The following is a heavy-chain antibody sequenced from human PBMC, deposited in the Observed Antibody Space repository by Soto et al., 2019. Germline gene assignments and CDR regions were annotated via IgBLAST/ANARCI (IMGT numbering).Heavy chain of an antibody. CDR3: ARDRGGFFDY. J-gene: IGHJ4*02. CDR1: GFTFSSDS. V-gene: IGHV3-21*01. D-gene: IGHD3-10*01. Sequence: EVQLVESGGGLVKPGGSLRLSCAASGFTFSSDSMNWVRQAPGKGLEWVSSISSSSSYIYYADSVKGRFTISRDNAKNSLYLQMNSLRAEDTAVYYCARDRGGFFDYWGQGTLVTVSS. CDR2: ISSSSSYI.